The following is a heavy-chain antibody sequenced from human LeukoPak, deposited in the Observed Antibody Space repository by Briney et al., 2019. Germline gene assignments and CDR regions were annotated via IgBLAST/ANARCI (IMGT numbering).Heavy chain of an antibody. D-gene: IGHD3-22*01. CDR1: GLTFSDFY. J-gene: IGHJ4*02. Sequence: GGSLRLSCVVSGLTFSDFYMSWIRQAPGKGLERVSYISSSGTTVYYADSVKGRFTISRDNAKNSLYLQMNSLRAEDTAVYYCVRVNTYYYDSSPSWGQGTLVTVSS. V-gene: IGHV3-11*04. CDR2: ISSSGTTV. CDR3: VRVNTYYYDSSPS.